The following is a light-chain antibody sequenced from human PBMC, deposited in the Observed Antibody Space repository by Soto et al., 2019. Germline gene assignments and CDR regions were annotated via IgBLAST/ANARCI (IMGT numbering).Light chain of an antibody. CDR1: QDISNY. V-gene: IGKV1-33*01. CDR2: DAS. Sequence: DTQMTQSPSSLSASVGDRVTITCQASQDISNYLNWYQQKPGKAPKLLIYDASNLETGVPSRFSGSGSGTDFTFTISSLQPEDIATYYCQQYDILPLTFGPGTKVDIK. J-gene: IGKJ3*01. CDR3: QQYDILPLT.